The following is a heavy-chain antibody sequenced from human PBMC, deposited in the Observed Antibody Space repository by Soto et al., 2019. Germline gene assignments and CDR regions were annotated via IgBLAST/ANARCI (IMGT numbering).Heavy chain of an antibody. J-gene: IGHJ6*02. Sequence: SETLSLTCAVYGGSFSGFYWSWVRQPPGKGLEWIGEINHSGSINQDVSLKSRVTISVDTSRNQFSLKLTSVTAADTAVYYCARIPSRHFYYYDGMDVWGQGTTVTVSS. CDR2: INHSGSI. D-gene: IGHD2-21*01. V-gene: IGHV4-34*01. CDR3: ARIPSRHFYYYDGMDV. CDR1: GGSFSGFY.